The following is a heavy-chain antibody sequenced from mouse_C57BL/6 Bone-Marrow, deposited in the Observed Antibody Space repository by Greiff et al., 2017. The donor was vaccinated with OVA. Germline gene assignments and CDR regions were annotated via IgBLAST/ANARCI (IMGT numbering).Heavy chain of an antibody. V-gene: IGHV1-52*01. CDR2: IDPSDSET. J-gene: IGHJ2*01. Sequence: QVQLQQPGAELVRPGSSVKLSCKASGYTFTSYWMHWVKQRPIQGLEWIGNIDPSDSETHYNQKFKDKATLTVDTSSSTASMQLSSLTSEDSAVYYSGRGGGYCFDYWGQGTTLTVSS. CDR3: GRGGGYCFDY. CDR1: GYTFTSYW.